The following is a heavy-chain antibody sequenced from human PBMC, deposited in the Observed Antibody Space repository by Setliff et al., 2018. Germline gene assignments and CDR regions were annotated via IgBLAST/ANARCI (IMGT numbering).Heavy chain of an antibody. CDR1: GFIFSGSA. J-gene: IGHJ4*02. CDR2: IRDKYNSYAI. Sequence: GGSLRLSCVASGFIFSGSAIHWVRQASGKGLEWVGRIRDKYNSYAIAYAASVEGRFTISRDDSKNMAYLQMNSLRTEDTAVYYCTRRSANSSADWGQGTLVTVSS. D-gene: IGHD6-19*01. V-gene: IGHV3-73*01. CDR3: TRRSANSSAD.